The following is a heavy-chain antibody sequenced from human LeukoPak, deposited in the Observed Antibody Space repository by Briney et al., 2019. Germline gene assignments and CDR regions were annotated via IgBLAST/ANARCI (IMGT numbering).Heavy chain of an antibody. CDR2: VYYTGST. Sequence: SETLSLTCTVSGGSIDNNYWSWLRQPPGKGLEWIGYVYYTGSTNYNPSLKSRVTISVNTSKNQFPLKRNSVTAADTAIYYCARQRDLYGDFTFDYWGQGTLVTVSS. V-gene: IGHV4-59*08. CDR1: GGSIDNNY. CDR3: ARQRDLYGDFTFDY. J-gene: IGHJ4*02. D-gene: IGHD4-17*01.